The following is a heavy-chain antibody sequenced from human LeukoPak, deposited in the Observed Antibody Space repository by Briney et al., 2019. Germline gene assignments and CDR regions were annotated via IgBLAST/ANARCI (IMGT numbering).Heavy chain of an antibody. Sequence: GESLKISCKGTGYTFSSYWIGWVRQIPGKGLEWMGIIYPGDSDTRYSPSLQGQVTISVDTSIGTAYLQWSSLKASDTAIYYCARQNDFRLDYWGQGTLVTVSS. CDR1: GYTFSSYW. D-gene: IGHD3-3*01. CDR2: IYPGDSDT. J-gene: IGHJ4*02. CDR3: ARQNDFRLDY. V-gene: IGHV5-51*01.